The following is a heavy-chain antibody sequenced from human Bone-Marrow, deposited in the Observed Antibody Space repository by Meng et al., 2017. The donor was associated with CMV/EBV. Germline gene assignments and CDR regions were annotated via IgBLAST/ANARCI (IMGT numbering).Heavy chain of an antibody. Sequence: SETLSLTCAISGDSVSSNSAAWNWIRQSPSRGLEWLGRTYYRSKWYNDYAVSVKSRITINPDTSKNQFSLQLNSVTPEDTAVYYCARVNGGTSPYYYYYGMDVWGQGTTVTASS. CDR3: ARVNGGTSPYYYYYGMDV. CDR1: GDSVSSNSAA. V-gene: IGHV6-1*01. J-gene: IGHJ6*02. CDR2: TYYRSKWYN. D-gene: IGHD4-23*01.